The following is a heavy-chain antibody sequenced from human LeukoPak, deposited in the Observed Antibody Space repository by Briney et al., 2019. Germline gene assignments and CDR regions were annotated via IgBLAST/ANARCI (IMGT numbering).Heavy chain of an antibody. CDR1: GYTFTGFY. Sequence: ASVKVSCKASGYTFTGFYIHWVRQAPGQGLEWMGWINPNSGGTNYAQKFQGRVTMTRDSSISTAYMELSRLSSDDTAVYYCATARDILTTISVGGFDYWGQGTLVTLSS. V-gene: IGHV1-2*02. J-gene: IGHJ4*02. CDR2: INPNSGGT. D-gene: IGHD5-12*01. CDR3: ATARDILTTISVGGFDY.